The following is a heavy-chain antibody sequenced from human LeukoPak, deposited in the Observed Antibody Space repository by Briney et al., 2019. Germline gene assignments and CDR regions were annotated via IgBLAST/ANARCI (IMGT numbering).Heavy chain of an antibody. CDR3: ARDGFLSILPGIAAASNWFDP. CDR1: GYTFTSYG. V-gene: IGHV1-18*01. J-gene: IGHJ5*02. CDR2: ISAYNGNT. Sequence: ASVKVSCKASGYTFTSYGISWVRQAPGQGLEWMGWISAYNGNTNYAQKLQGRVTMTTDTSTSTAYMELRSLRSDDTAVYYGARDGFLSILPGIAAASNWFDPWGQGTLVTVSS. D-gene: IGHD6-13*01.